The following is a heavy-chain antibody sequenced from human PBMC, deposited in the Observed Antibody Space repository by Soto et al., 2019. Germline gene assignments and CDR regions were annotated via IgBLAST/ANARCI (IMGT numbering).Heavy chain of an antibody. Sequence: QVQLVQSGAEVKKPGSSVKVSCKASGGTFSSYTISWVRQAPGQGLEWMGRIIPFLGIANYAQKFQGKVTISEDKSTSTAYMELRNLRSEDTAVYYCASPPPGYCSSASCYSYFPYWGQGTLVTVSS. J-gene: IGHJ4*02. V-gene: IGHV1-69*02. CDR3: ASPPPGYCSSASCYSYFPY. CDR2: IIPFLGIA. CDR1: GGTFSSYT. D-gene: IGHD2-2*01.